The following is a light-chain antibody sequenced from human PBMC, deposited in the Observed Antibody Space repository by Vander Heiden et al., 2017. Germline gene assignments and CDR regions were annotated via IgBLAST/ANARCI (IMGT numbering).Light chain of an antibody. V-gene: IGKV1-12*01. CDR3: QQGNSFPQT. J-gene: IGKJ1*01. Sequence: DIKLTQSPSSVSASVGDRVTITCRASEHVGNWLAWYQQKPGKAPKLLINAASTLQTGVPPRFSGSGSGTDVSFTISGLQPEDFATYYCQQGNSFPQTFGQGTKVEIK. CDR1: EHVGNW. CDR2: AAS.